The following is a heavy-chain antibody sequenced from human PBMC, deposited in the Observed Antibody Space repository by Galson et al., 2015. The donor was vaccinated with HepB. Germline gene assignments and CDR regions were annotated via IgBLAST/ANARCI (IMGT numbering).Heavy chain of an antibody. Sequence: QSGAEVKKPGESLKISFKGSGYSFTSYWISWVRQMPGKGLEWMGRIDPSDSYTNYSPSFQGHVTISADKSISTAYLQWSSLKASDTARYYCARIGYYYDSSGYLGYFDYWGQGTLVTVSS. CDR2: IDPSDSYT. CDR1: GYSFTSYW. J-gene: IGHJ4*02. D-gene: IGHD3-22*01. V-gene: IGHV5-10-1*01. CDR3: ARIGYYYDSSGYLGYFDY.